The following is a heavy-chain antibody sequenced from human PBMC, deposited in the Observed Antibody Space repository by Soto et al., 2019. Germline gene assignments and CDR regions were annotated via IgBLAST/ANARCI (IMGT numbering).Heavy chain of an antibody. J-gene: IGHJ6*02. V-gene: IGHV3-23*01. CDR1: GFRFNNYA. CDR2: ISDSSTST. CDR3: GKGGGGRTTGSGMDV. D-gene: IGHD3-10*01. Sequence: EVQLLESGGGLVQPGGSLRLSCAASGFRFNNYAMTWVRQAPGKGLEWVSGISDSSTSTYYADSVKGRFTISRDNSKNPLSLQIAGLRAEDPVVIYFGKGGGGRTTGSGMDVWRQGKTVNAPS.